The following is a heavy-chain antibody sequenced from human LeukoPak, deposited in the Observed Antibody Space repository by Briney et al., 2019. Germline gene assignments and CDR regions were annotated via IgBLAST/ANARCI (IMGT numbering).Heavy chain of an antibody. CDR2: ISGSGGNT. CDR3: ARGIDY. Sequence: GGSLRLSCAASGFTVNTYAMSWVRQAPGKGLEWVSGISGSGGNTYYADSVRGRFTISRDTSKNMVFLQMNSLRVEDTAVYYCARGIDYWGRGTLVTVSS. CDR1: GFTVNTYA. J-gene: IGHJ4*02. V-gene: IGHV3-23*01.